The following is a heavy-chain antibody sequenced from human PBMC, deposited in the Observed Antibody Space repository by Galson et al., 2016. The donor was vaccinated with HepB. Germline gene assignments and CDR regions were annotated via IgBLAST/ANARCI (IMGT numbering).Heavy chain of an antibody. V-gene: IGHV3-9*01. Sequence: SLRLSCAGSGFSFDDYAMHWVRQAPGKGLEWVSGIGWNSGNKDYADSVKGRFTISRDNAKKSLYLLMDNLRPDDTALFYCAKGPIPQIRYLNYFHHWGQGTLVTVSS. CDR2: IGWNSGNK. CDR3: AKGPIPQIRYLNYFHH. CDR1: GFSFDDYA. J-gene: IGHJ4*02. D-gene: IGHD1-14*01.